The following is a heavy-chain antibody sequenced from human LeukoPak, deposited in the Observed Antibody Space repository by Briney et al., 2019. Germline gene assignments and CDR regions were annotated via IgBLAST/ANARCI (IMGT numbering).Heavy chain of an antibody. V-gene: IGHV3-53*01. D-gene: IGHD3-9*01. CDR2: IYSGGST. CDR1: GFTVSSNY. J-gene: IGHJ6*04. Sequence: GGSLRLSCAASGFTVSSNYMSWVRQAPGKGLEWVSVIYSGGSTYYVDSVKGRFTISRDNSKNTLYLQMNSLRAEDTAVYYCARGPNDILTGYYYGMDVWGKGTTVTVSS. CDR3: ARGPNDILTGYYYGMDV.